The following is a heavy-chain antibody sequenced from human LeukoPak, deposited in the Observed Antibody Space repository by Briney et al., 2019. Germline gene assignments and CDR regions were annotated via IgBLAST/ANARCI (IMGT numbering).Heavy chain of an antibody. CDR3: ARGSRGIDY. V-gene: IGHV4-34*01. J-gene: IGHJ4*02. CDR1: GVSFSGYY. Sequence: SETLSLTCAAYGVSFSGYYWSWIRQPSGKGLEWIGEINHSGSTNYNPSLKSRVTISVDTSKNQFSLKLSSVTAADTAVYYCARGSRGIDYWGQGTLVTVSS. D-gene: IGHD6-13*01. CDR2: INHSGST.